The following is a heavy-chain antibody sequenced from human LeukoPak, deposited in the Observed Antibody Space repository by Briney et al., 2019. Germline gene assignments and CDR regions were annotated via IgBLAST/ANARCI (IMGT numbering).Heavy chain of an antibody. J-gene: IGHJ4*02. D-gene: IGHD1-26*01. Sequence: PGGSLRLSCAASGFTFSSYAMHWVRQAPGKGLEYVSAISSNGGSTYYANSVKGRFTISRDNSKNTLYLQMGSLRAEDMAVYYCPSGRSYTRFDYWGQGTLVTVSS. CDR3: PSGRSYTRFDY. CDR2: ISSNGGST. CDR1: GFTFSSYA. V-gene: IGHV3-64*01.